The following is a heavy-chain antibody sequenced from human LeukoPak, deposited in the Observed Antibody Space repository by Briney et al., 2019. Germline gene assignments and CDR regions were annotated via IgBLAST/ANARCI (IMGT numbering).Heavy chain of an antibody. CDR1: GLTFSRYA. V-gene: IGHV3-23*01. D-gene: IGHD5-18*01. Sequence: GGSLRLSCAVSGLTFSRYAMSWVRQAPGKGLEWVSAISESGSGTYYADSVKGRFTISRDNSKDTLSLQMKLLRAEDTAVYYCAKDIAQGYTFGSIEQDYWGQGTLVTVSS. CDR2: ISESGSGT. J-gene: IGHJ4*02. CDR3: AKDIAQGYTFGSIEQDY.